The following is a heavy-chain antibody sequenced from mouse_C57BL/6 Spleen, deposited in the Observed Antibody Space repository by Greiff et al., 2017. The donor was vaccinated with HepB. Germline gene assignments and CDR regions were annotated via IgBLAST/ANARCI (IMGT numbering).Heavy chain of an antibody. CDR2: IYPRSGNN. V-gene: IGHV1-81*01. J-gene: IGHJ4*01. Sequence: QVQLKESGAELARPGASVKLTCKASGYTFTSYGISWVKQRTGQGLEWIGEIYPRSGNNYYNEKFKGKATLTADKSSSTAYMEHRRLTSEDSAVYFCARSGPGAMDYWGQGTSVTVSS. D-gene: IGHD3-1*01. CDR3: ARSGPGAMDY. CDR1: GYTFTSYG.